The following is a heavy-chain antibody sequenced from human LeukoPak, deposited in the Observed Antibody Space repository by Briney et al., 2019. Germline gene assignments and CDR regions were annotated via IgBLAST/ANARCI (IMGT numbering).Heavy chain of an antibody. CDR2: ISYDGNNK. Sequence: GGSLRLSCAASGFTFSSYAMHWVRQAPGKGLEWVAVISYDGNNKYYADSVKGRFTISRDNSKNTLFLQMNSLRPEDTAVYYCARGPDYDILADYFDYWGQGTLVTVSS. CDR3: ARGPDYDILADYFDY. CDR1: GFTFSSYA. J-gene: IGHJ4*02. D-gene: IGHD3-9*01. V-gene: IGHV3-30*04.